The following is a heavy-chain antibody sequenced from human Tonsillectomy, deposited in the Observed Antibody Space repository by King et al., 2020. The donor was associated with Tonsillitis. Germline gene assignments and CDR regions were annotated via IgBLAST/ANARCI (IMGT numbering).Heavy chain of an antibody. CDR1: GGSISSGGYY. J-gene: IGHJ4*02. D-gene: IGHD5-12*01. V-gene: IGHV4-31*03. Sequence: QLQESGPGLVKPSQTLSLTCTVSGGSISSGGYYWSWIRQHPGKGLEWIGYIYYSGSTYYNPSLKSRVTISVDTSKNQFSLKLSSVTAADTAVYYCARVLEEYSGYDPYYFDYGGQGTLVTVSS. CDR3: ARVLEEYSGYDPYYFDY. CDR2: IYYSGST.